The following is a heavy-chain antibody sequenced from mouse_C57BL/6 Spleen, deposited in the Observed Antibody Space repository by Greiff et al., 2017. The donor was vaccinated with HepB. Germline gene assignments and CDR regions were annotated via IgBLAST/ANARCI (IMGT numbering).Heavy chain of an antibody. Sequence: VQRVESGPELVKPGASVKISCKASGYTFTDYYINWVKQRPGQGLEWIGWIFPGSGSTYYNEKFKGKATLTVDKSSSTAYMLLSSLTSEDSAVYFCARGHGRPYAMDYWGQGTSVTVSS. CDR1: GYTFTDYY. V-gene: IGHV1-75*01. CDR3: ARGHGRPYAMDY. J-gene: IGHJ4*01. D-gene: IGHD1-1*01. CDR2: IFPGSGST.